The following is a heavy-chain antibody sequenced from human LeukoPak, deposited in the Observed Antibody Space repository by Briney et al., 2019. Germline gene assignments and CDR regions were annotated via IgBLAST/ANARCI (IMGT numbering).Heavy chain of an antibody. V-gene: IGHV4-4*07. D-gene: IGHD2-2*01. J-gene: IGHJ5*02. CDR2: IYTSGST. CDR1: GGSISGYY. Sequence: PSETLSLTCTVSGGSISGYYWSWIRPPAGKGLEWIGRIYTSGSTNYNPSLKSRVTMSVDTSKNQFSLKLSSVTAADTAVYYCARDWAIVVPAAMDLYYWFDPWGQGTLVTVSS. CDR3: ARDWAIVVPAAMDLYYWFDP.